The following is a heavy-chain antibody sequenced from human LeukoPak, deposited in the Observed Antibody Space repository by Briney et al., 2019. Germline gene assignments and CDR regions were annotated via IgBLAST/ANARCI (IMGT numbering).Heavy chain of an antibody. CDR1: GYTFTGYY. D-gene: IGHD2-15*01. CDR2: INPNSGGT. V-gene: IGHV1-2*06. CDR3: ARGPFIVVVVAATPDY. Sequence: ASVKVSCKASGYTFTGYYMHWVRQAPGQGLEWMGRINPNSGGTNYAQKFQGRVTMTRDTSISTAYMELSRLRSDDTAVYYCARGPFIVVVVAATPDYWGQGTLVTVSS. J-gene: IGHJ4*02.